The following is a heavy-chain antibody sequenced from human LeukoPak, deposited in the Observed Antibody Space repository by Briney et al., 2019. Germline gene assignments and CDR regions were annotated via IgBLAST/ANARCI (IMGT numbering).Heavy chain of an antibody. CDR2: INPSGGST. D-gene: IGHD3-3*01. CDR3: ARAPNFWSAKSNWFDP. Sequence: ASVKVSCKASGYTFTSYYMHWVRQAPGQGLEWMGIINPSGGSTSYAQKFQGRVTMTRDTSTSTVYMELSSLRSEDTAVYYCARAPNFWSAKSNWFDPWGQGTLVTVSS. V-gene: IGHV1-46*01. CDR1: GYTFTSYY. J-gene: IGHJ5*02.